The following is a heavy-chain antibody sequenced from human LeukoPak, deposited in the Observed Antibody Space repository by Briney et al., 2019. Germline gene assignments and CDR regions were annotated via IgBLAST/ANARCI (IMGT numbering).Heavy chain of an antibody. D-gene: IGHD3-16*01. CDR1: GYSFTNYW. J-gene: IGHJ1*01. CDR2: IYPGDSDT. Sequence: GESLKISCKGSGYSFTNYWIGWVRQMPGKGLEWMGIIYPGDSDTRYSPSFRGQVIISADKSIRTAYLQWTSLKASDTAMYCARHTGEGSHFQHWGQGSLVTVSS. CDR3: ARHTGEGSHFQH. V-gene: IGHV5-51*01.